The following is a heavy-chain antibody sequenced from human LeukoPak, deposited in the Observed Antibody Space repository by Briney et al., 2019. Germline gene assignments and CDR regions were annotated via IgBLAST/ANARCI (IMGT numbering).Heavy chain of an antibody. CDR2: ISYDGSNK. D-gene: IGHD6-19*01. J-gene: IGHJ4*02. CDR3: AKNLYSSGWTDFDY. CDR1: GFTFSSYG. V-gene: IGHV3-30*18. Sequence: GRSLRLSCAASGFTFSSYGMHWVRQAPGKGLEWVAVISYDGSNKYYADSVKGRFTISRDNSKNTLYLQMNSLRAEDTAVYYCAKNLYSSGWTDFDYWGQGTLVTVSS.